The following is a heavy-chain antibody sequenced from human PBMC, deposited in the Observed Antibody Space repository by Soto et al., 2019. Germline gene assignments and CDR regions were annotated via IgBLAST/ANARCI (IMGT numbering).Heavy chain of an antibody. Sequence: GGSLRLSCAASGFTFSSYGMHWVRQAPGKGLEWVAVISYDGSNKYYADSVKGRFTISRDNSKNTLYLQMNSLRAEDTAVYYCAKDQGYCSSTSCYTKDYWGQGTLVTVSS. J-gene: IGHJ4*02. V-gene: IGHV3-30*18. CDR1: GFTFSSYG. CDR3: AKDQGYCSSTSCYTKDY. CDR2: ISYDGSNK. D-gene: IGHD2-2*02.